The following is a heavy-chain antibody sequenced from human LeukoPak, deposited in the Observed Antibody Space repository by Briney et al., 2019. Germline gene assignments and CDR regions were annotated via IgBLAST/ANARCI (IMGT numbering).Heavy chain of an antibody. CDR2: INHSGST. V-gene: IGHV4-34*01. Sequence: SETLSLTCAVYGGSFSGYYWSWIRQPPGMGLEWIGEINHSGSTNYNPSLKSRVTISVDTSKNQFSLKLSSVTAADTAVYYCAGMIVVGRLDYWGQGTLVTVSS. CDR1: GGSFSGYY. J-gene: IGHJ4*02. D-gene: IGHD3-22*01. CDR3: AGMIVVGRLDY.